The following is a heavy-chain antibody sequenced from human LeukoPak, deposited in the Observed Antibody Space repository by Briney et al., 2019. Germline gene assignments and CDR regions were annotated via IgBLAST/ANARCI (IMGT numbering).Heavy chain of an antibody. CDR1: GGTFSSYA. D-gene: IGHD3-22*01. CDR2: IIPIFGTA. Sequence: GASVKVSCKASGGTFSSYAISWVRQAPGQGLEWMGGIIPIFGTANYAQKFQGRVTITADESTSTAYMELSSLRSEDTAVYYCARASSGYPDPSPIAIWGQGTMVTVSS. CDR3: ARASSGYPDPSPIAI. J-gene: IGHJ3*02. V-gene: IGHV1-69*13.